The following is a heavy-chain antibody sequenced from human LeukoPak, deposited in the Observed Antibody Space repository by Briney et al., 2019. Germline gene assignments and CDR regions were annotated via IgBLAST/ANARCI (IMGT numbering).Heavy chain of an antibody. J-gene: IGHJ5*02. Sequence: GGSLRLSCAASGFTFDSYAMTWVRQAPGKGLEWVSSISSSGGSTYYADSVKGRFTISRDNSKNTLYLQMNSPRAEDTAVYYCAKDQPSPRPSWFDTWGQGTLVTVSS. CDR2: ISSSGGST. CDR1: GFTFDSYA. CDR3: AKDQPSPRPSWFDT. V-gene: IGHV3-23*01.